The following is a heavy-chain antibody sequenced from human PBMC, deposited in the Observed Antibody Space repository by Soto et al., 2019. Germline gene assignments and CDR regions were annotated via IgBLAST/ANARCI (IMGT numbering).Heavy chain of an antibody. D-gene: IGHD1-1*01. CDR3: ARWNPQKWKFDY. CDR1: GGCISSYY. CDR2: IYYSGST. Sequence: SETLSLTCTVSGGCISSYYWSWIRQPPGKGLEWIGYIYYSGSTNYNPSLKSRVTISVDTSKNQFSLKLSSVTAADTAVYYCARWNPQKWKFDYWGQGTLVTVSS. V-gene: IGHV4-59*01. J-gene: IGHJ4*02.